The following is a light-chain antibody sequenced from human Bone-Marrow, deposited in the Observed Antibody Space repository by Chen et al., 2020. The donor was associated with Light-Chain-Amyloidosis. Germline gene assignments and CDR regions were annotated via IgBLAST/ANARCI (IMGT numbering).Light chain of an antibody. CDR1: QSLLHRNGYNY. Sequence: EIVMTQSPLSLPVTPGEPASISCRSSQSLLHRNGYNYLDWYLQKPGQSPHLLISLASNRASGVADRFSGSRSGTDFTLKISRVKPEDGGVYYCMQALQTPTFGGGTKVEIK. CDR2: LAS. CDR3: MQALQTPT. V-gene: IGKV2-28*01. J-gene: IGKJ4*01.